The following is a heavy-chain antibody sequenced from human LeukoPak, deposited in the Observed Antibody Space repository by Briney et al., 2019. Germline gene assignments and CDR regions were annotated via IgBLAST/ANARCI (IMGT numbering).Heavy chain of an antibody. V-gene: IGHV4-59*01. CDR2: IYYSGSA. Sequence: SETLSLTCTVSAASMKTYYWTWIRQSPGKGLEWPGYIYYSGSANYNPSLRNRVTISVDTSKSQFSLNLTSVTAADTAIYYCAREGVEMTTAYYFDFWGQGILLTVSS. CDR1: AASMKTYY. J-gene: IGHJ4*02. CDR3: AREGVEMTTAYYFDF. D-gene: IGHD2-21*01.